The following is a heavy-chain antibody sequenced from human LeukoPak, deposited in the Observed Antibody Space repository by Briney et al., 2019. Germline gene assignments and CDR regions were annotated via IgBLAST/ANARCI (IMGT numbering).Heavy chain of an antibody. J-gene: IGHJ4*02. D-gene: IGHD3-16*01. CDR1: VGSLSSYY. CDR3: AGLGVVRPAGSDY. Sequence: SETLSLTCTFSVGSLSSYYWSSIRQPPGQGLEWIGYIYYSGSTNYNPYLKSRVTISVDTSKDQFSMKLSSVTAADTAVYYCAGLGVVRPAGSDYWGQGTLVTVSS. V-gene: IGHV4-59*01. CDR2: IYYSGST.